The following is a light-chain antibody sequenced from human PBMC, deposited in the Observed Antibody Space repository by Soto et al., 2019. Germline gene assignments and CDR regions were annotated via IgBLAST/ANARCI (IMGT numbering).Light chain of an antibody. J-gene: IGKJ2*01. V-gene: IGKV3-20*01. Sequence: EIVLTQSPYTLSLSPGERATLSCRASQSVVSNYLAWYQQKPGQAPMLLISAASNRATGIPDRFSGSVSGTDFTLTISRLEPEDFAVYYCQQYVRSPYTFGQGTKVEIK. CDR3: QQYVRSPYT. CDR1: QSVVSNY. CDR2: AAS.